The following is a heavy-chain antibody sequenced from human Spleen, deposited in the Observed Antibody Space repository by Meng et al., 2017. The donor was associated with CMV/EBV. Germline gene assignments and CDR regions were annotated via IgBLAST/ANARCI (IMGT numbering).Heavy chain of an antibody. CDR1: GFTFRTYE. CDR3: ARLGYSGYVYLDY. Sequence: GESLKISCAASGFTFRTYEMNWVRQAPGKGLEWVSYISSSGGIIYYADSVKGRFTVSRDNARNSLYLQMNSLSAEDTAVYYCARLGYSGYVYLDYWGQGMLVTVSS. D-gene: IGHD5-12*01. J-gene: IGHJ4*02. CDR2: ISSSGGII. V-gene: IGHV3-48*03.